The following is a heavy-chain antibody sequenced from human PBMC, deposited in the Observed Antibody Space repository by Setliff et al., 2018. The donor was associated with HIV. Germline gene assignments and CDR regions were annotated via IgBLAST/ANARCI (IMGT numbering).Heavy chain of an antibody. V-gene: IGHV1-46*01. CDR3: ATDYYDSSGYRGLDAFDI. D-gene: IGHD3-22*01. CDR2: INPSGGST. J-gene: IGHJ3*02. Sequence: ASVKVSCKASGYTFTSYYMHWVRQAPGQGLEWMGIINPSGGSTSYAQKFQGRVTMTRDTSTSTVYMELSSLRSEDTAVYYCATDYYDSSGYRGLDAFDIWGQGARVTVSS. CDR1: GYTFTSYY.